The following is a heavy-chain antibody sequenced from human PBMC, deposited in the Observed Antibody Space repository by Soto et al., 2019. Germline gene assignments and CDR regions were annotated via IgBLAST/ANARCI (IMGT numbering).Heavy chain of an antibody. J-gene: IGHJ4*02. CDR1: GGTFSSYA. V-gene: IGHV1-69*01. CDR3: ARTDRTYYYDSSGFTAWAY. D-gene: IGHD3-22*01. CDR2: IIPIFGTA. Sequence: QVQLVQSGAEVKKPGSSVKVSCKASGGTFSSYAISWVRQAPGQGLEWMGGIIPIFGTANYAQKFQGRVTITADESTSTAYMELSSLRSEDTAVYYCARTDRTYYYDSSGFTAWAYWGQGTLVTVSS.